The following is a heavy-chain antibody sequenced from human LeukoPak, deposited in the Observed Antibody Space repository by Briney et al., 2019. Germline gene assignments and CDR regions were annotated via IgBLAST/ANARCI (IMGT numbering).Heavy chain of an antibody. J-gene: IGHJ4*02. CDR3: ARPNPDYDFWSGPFDY. D-gene: IGHD3-3*01. CDR2: IYYSGST. V-gene: IGHV4-59*08. Sequence: TSETLSLTCTVSGGSISSSYWSWIRQPPGKGLEWIGYIYYSGSTNCNPSLKSRVAISVDTTKNQFSLKLSSVTAADTAVYYCARPNPDYDFWSGPFDYWGQGTLVTVSS. CDR1: GGSISSSY.